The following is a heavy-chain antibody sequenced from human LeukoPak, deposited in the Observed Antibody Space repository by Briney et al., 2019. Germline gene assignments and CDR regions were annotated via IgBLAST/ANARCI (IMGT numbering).Heavy chain of an antibody. CDR1: GGSISSSSYY. V-gene: IGHV4-39*01. Sequence: SETLSLTCTVSGGSISSSSYYWGWIRQPPGKGLEWIGSIYYSGSTYYNPSLKSRVTISVDTSKNQFSLKLSSVTAAGTAVYYCASFNYYGSGSSDYWGQGTRVTVSS. J-gene: IGHJ4*02. CDR3: ASFNYYGSGSSDY. D-gene: IGHD3-10*01. CDR2: IYYSGST.